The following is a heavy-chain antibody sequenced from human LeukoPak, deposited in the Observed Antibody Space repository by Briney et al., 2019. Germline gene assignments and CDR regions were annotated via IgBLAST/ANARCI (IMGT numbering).Heavy chain of an antibody. CDR3: ARRPFEITFGGVIN. CDR2: ISSNGGST. CDR1: GFTFSSYA. V-gene: IGHV3-64D*06. J-gene: IGHJ4*02. Sequence: GGSLRLSCSASGFTFSSYAMHWVRQAPGKGLEYVSAISSNGGSTYYADSVKGRFTISRDNSKNTLYLQMSSLRAEDTAVYYCARRPFEITFGGVINWGQGTLVTVSS. D-gene: IGHD3-16*01.